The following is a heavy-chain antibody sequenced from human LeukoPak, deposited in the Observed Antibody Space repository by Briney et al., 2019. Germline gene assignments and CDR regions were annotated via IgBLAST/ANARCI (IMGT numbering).Heavy chain of an antibody. CDR2: INPNSGGT. D-gene: IGHD3-10*01. CDR1: GYTFTGYH. J-gene: IGHJ4*02. CDR3: AREKPSITMVRGDIFDY. Sequence: ASVKVSCKASGYTFTGYHMHWVRQAPGQGLEWMGWINPNSGGTNYAQKFQGRVTMTRDTSISTAYMELSRLRSDDTAVYYCAREKPSITMVRGDIFDYWGQGTLVTVSS. V-gene: IGHV1-2*02.